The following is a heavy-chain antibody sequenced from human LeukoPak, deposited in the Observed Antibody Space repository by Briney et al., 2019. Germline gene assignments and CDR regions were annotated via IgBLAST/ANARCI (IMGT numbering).Heavy chain of an antibody. J-gene: IGHJ4*02. CDR1: GFTFSSFA. V-gene: IGHV3-23*01. CDR2: ISGSGAYA. CDR3: ATCRDGYNLLDY. Sequence: GGSLRLSCAASGFTFSSFAMSWVRQAPGKGLEWVSAISGSGAYAYYADSVKGRFTISRDNSKNTLSLQMTSLRAEDTTIYYCATCRDGYNLLDYWGQGTLVTVSS. D-gene: IGHD5-24*01.